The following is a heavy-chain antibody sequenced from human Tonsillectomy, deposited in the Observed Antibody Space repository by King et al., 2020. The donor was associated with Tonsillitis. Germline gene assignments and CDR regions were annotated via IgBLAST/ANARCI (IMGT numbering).Heavy chain of an antibody. V-gene: IGHV3-23*04. J-gene: IGHJ3*02. Sequence: VQLVQSGGGFVQPGGSLRLSCAASGFTFSNYAMSWVRQAPGKGLEWVSGISGTGDSTYYADSVKGRFTISRDNSKSTLYLQMNSLRTEDTAVYYCAVVGTDALDIWGQGTMVTVSS. D-gene: IGHD1-1*01. CDR2: ISGTGDST. CDR3: AVVGTDALDI. CDR1: GFTFSNYA.